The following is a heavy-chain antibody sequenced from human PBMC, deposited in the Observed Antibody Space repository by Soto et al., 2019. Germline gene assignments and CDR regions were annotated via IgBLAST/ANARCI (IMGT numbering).Heavy chain of an antibody. CDR3: AREGSCSGGSCYNFQH. V-gene: IGHV1-69*01. D-gene: IGHD2-15*01. Sequence: QVQLVRSGADVKKPGSSVKVSCKASGGTFSSYAISWVRQAPGQGLEWMGGIIPIFSTTNYAQKFQGRVTLTADESTSTAYMELSSLRSEDAAVYYCAREGSCSGGSCYNFQHWGQGTLVTVSS. CDR1: GGTFSSYA. J-gene: IGHJ1*01. CDR2: IIPIFSTT.